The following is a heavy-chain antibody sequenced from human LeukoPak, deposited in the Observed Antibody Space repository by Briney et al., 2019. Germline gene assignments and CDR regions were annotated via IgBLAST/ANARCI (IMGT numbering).Heavy chain of an antibody. J-gene: IGHJ4*02. CDR3: ARHSVATGVDY. D-gene: IGHD5-12*01. CDR2: INHSGSS. Sequence: RWIRQPPGKGLEWIGEINHSGSSIYSPSLKSRVTISVDTSKNQFSLKLSSVTAADTSVYYCARHSVATGVDYWGQGTLVTVSS. V-gene: IGHV4-34*01.